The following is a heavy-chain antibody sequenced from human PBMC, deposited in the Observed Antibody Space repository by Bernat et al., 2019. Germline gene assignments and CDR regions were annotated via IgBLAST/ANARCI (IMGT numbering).Heavy chain of an antibody. D-gene: IGHD3-16*01. CDR3: ARGGRVSIMITRFDL. J-gene: IGHJ2*01. CDR1: GYSISSGYY. V-gene: IGHV4-38-2*01. CDR2: IYHSGSN. Sequence: QVQLQESGPGLVKPSETLSLTCAVSGYSISSGYYCGWIRQPPGKGLEWIGSIYHSGSNYYNPSLKSRVTISVDTSKNQFSLKLGSVTAADTAVYYCARGGRVSIMITRFDLWGRGTLVTVSS.